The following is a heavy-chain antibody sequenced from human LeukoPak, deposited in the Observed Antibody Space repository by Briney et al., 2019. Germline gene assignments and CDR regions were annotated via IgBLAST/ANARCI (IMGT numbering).Heavy chain of an antibody. Sequence: GGSLRLSCAASGFTFSSYAMSWVRQAPGKGLEWVSAISGSGGSTYYADSVKGRFTISRDNSKNTLYLQMNSLRAEDTAVYYCAEVGGGYCSSISCFDYGGRFDYWGQGTLVTVSS. CDR2: ISGSGGST. D-gene: IGHD2-2*01. J-gene: IGHJ4*02. V-gene: IGHV3-23*01. CDR3: AEVGGGYCSSISCFDYGGRFDY. CDR1: GFTFSSYA.